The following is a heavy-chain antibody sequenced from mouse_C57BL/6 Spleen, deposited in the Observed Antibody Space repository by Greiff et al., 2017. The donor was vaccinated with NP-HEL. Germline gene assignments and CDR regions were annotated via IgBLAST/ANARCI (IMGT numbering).Heavy chain of an antibody. Sequence: VQLQQSGPELVKPGASVKISCKASGYSFTSYYIHWVKQRPGQGLEWIGWIYPGSGNTKYNEKFKGKATLTADTSSSTAYMQLSSLTSEDSAVYYCARRATVHYYAMDYWGQGTSVTVSS. CDR2: IYPGSGNT. D-gene: IGHD3-1*01. CDR1: GYSFTSYY. CDR3: ARRATVHYYAMDY. J-gene: IGHJ4*01. V-gene: IGHV1-66*01.